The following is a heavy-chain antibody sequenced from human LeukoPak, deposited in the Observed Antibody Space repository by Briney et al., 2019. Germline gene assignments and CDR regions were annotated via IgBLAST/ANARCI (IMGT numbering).Heavy chain of an antibody. CDR1: GFNVKNNY. V-gene: IGHV3-7*03. CDR3: ARAPRSIFGVVIDYYYGMDV. J-gene: IGHJ6*02. D-gene: IGHD3-3*01. CDR2: IKQDGSEK. Sequence: PGGSLRLSCAASGFNVKNNYMTWVRQAPGKGLEWVANIKQDGSEKYYVDSVKGRFTISRDNAKNSLYLQMNSLRAEDTAVYYCARAPRSIFGVVIDYYYGMDVWGQGTTVTVSS.